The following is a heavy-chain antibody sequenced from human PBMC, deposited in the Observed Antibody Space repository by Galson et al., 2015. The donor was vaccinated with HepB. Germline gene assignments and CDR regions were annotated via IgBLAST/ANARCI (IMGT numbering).Heavy chain of an antibody. Sequence: SLGLSCAAAGFTFTNYDMHLVRQATGKGLEWVSGIGTAGDTYYPDSVKGRFTISRENANNSLYLQMNSLKDGDTAVYYCARAWAISGWYSFDSWGQGTLVTVSS. CDR2: IGTAGDT. D-gene: IGHD6-19*01. CDR3: ARAWAISGWYSFDS. CDR1: GFTFTNYD. J-gene: IGHJ4*02. V-gene: IGHV3-13*01.